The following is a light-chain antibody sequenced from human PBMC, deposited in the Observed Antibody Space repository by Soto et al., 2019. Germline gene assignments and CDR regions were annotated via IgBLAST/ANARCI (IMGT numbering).Light chain of an antibody. CDR3: QQYRNWPLT. Sequence: EIVMTQSPATLSVSPGERATLSCRASQSVGNNLAWYRQKSGQAPMLLIYGASTRATGIPARFSGSGSGTEFTLTIDSLQSDDFAVYLCQQYRNWPLTFGGGTKVEIK. V-gene: IGKV3-15*01. J-gene: IGKJ4*01. CDR2: GAS. CDR1: QSVGNN.